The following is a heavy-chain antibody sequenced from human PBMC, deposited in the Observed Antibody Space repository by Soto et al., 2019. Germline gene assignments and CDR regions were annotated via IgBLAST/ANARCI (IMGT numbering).Heavy chain of an antibody. V-gene: IGHV4-39*01. D-gene: IGHD6-13*01. Sequence: QLQLQESGPGLVKPSETLSLTCTVSGGSISSSSYYWGWIRQPPGKGLEWIGSIYYSGSTYYNPSLKSRVTTSVDTSKNQFSLKLSSVTAADTAVYYWARRGGVAAAIWGYWGQGTLVTVSS. CDR1: GGSISSSSYY. CDR2: IYYSGST. CDR3: ARRGGVAAAIWGY. J-gene: IGHJ4*02.